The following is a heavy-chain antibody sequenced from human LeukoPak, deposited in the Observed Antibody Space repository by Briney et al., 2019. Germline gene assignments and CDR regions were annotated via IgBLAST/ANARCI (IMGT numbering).Heavy chain of an antibody. CDR2: IYTSGST. CDR1: GGSISSGSYY. Sequence: SETLSLTCTVSGGSISSGSYYWSWIRWPAGKGLEWIGRIYTSGSTNYNPSLKSRVTISVDTSKNQFSLKLSSVTAADTAVYYCARDRGWFDPWGQGTLVTVSS. J-gene: IGHJ5*02. V-gene: IGHV4-61*02. CDR3: ARDRGWFDP.